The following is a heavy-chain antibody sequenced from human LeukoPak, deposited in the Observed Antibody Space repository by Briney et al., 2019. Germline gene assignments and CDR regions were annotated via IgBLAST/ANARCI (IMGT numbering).Heavy chain of an antibody. Sequence: GGSLRLSCAASGFTFSSYAMHWVRQAPGKGLEWVAVISYDGSNKYYADSVKGRFTISRDNSKNTLYLQMNSLRAEDTAVYYCAKEPDYGDSNDAFDIWGQGTMVTVSS. J-gene: IGHJ3*02. CDR2: ISYDGSNK. D-gene: IGHD4-17*01. CDR3: AKEPDYGDSNDAFDI. CDR1: GFTFSSYA. V-gene: IGHV3-30-3*01.